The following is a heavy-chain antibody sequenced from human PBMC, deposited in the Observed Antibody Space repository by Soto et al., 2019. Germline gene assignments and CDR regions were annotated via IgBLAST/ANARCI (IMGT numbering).Heavy chain of an antibody. CDR2: IYPGDSDT. CDR3: ARGSPYYDTLTGYYYYYYYGMDV. CDR1: GYSFTSYW. Sequence: GESLKISCKGSGYSFTSYWIGWVRQMPGKGLEWMGIIYPGDSDTRYSPSFQGQVTISADKSISTAYLQWSSLKASGTAMYYCARGSPYYDTLTGYYYYYYYGMDVWGQGTTVTVSS. V-gene: IGHV5-51*01. J-gene: IGHJ6*02. D-gene: IGHD3-9*01.